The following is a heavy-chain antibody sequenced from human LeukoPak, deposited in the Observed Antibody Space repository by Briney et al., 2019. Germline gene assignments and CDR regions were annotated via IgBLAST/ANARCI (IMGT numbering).Heavy chain of an antibody. V-gene: IGHV4-61*02. CDR1: GGSISSGSYY. J-gene: IGHJ3*02. CDR2: IYTSGST. Sequence: SQTLSLTCTVSGGSISSGSYYWSWIRQPAGKGLEWIGRIYTSGSTNYNPSLKSRVTISVDTSKNQFSLKLSSVTAADTAVYYCASGPRLYYYDSSGYYYSSGLGAFDIWGQGTMVTVSP. CDR3: ASGPRLYYYDSSGYYYSSGLGAFDI. D-gene: IGHD3-22*01.